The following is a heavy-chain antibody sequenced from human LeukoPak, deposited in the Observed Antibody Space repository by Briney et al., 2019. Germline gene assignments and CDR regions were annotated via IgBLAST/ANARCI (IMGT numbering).Heavy chain of an antibody. D-gene: IGHD2-2*01. J-gene: IGHJ6*03. CDR2: INPNSGGT. CDR1: GYTFTGYY. V-gene: IGHV1-2*02. CDR3: ARDPTRVVVPAAIYYYYYMDV. Sequence: GASVKVSCKASGYTFTGYYMHWVRQAPGQGLEWMGWINPNSGGTNYAQKFQGRVTMTRDTSISTAYMELSRLRSDDTAVYYCARDPTRVVVPAAIYYYYYMDVWGKGTTVTVSS.